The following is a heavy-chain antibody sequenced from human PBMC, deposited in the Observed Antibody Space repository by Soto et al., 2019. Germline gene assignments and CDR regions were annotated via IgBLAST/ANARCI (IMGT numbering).Heavy chain of an antibody. J-gene: IGHJ4*02. D-gene: IGHD2-15*01. CDR3: ARVVTEGFDY. CDR1: GXTFSSYG. V-gene: IGHV3-7*01. CDR2: IKQDGSEK. Sequence: GSLRLSCAASGXTFSSYGMSWVRQAPGKGLEWVANIKQDGSEKYYVDSVKGRFTISRDNAKNSLYLQMNSLRAEDTAVYYCARVVTEGFDYWGQGTLVTVSS.